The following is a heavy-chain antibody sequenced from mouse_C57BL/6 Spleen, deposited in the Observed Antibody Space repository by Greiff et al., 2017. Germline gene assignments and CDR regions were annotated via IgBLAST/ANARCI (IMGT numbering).Heavy chain of an antibody. CDR2: IDPSDSYT. D-gene: IGHD3-2*02. Sequence: QVQLQQPGAELVRPGTSVKLSCKASGYTFTSYWMHWVKQRPGQGLAWIGVIDPSDSYTNYNQKFKGKATLTVDTSSSTAYMQLSSLTSEDSAVYYCARPDSSGFDYWGQGTTLTVSS. CDR3: ARPDSSGFDY. J-gene: IGHJ2*01. CDR1: GYTFTSYW. V-gene: IGHV1-59*01.